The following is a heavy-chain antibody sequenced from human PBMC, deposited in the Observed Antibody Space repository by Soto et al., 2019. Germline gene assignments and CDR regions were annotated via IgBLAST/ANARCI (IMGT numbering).Heavy chain of an antibody. Sequence: SATLSLTXAVYGGSFSGYYWSWIRQPPGRGLEWMGEINHSGSTNYKPSLKSRVTISVDTSKNQFSLKLSSVTAADTAVYYCARRIPYYDFWSGYYGGWFDPWGQGTPVTVS. D-gene: IGHD3-3*01. CDR2: INHSGST. J-gene: IGHJ5*02. CDR3: ARRIPYYDFWSGYYGGWFDP. CDR1: GGSFSGYY. V-gene: IGHV4-34*01.